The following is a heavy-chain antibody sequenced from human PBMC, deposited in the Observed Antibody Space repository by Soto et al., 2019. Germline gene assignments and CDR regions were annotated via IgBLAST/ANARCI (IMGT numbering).Heavy chain of an antibody. CDR2: ILVDGRT. J-gene: IGHJ3*02. D-gene: IGHD2-8*02. CDR3: AKATATGGGAFDI. Sequence: PGGSLRLSCAASGFIGSSYDMSWVGQAPGKGLEWVSTILVDGRTFYVDSVKGRFTISRDTSQSTVYLQMNSLTAGDTALYYCAKATATGGGAFDICGQGTMVTVSS. CDR1: GFIGSSYD. V-gene: IGHV3-23*01.